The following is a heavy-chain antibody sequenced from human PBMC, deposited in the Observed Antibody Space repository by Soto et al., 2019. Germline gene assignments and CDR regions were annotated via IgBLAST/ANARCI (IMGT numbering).Heavy chain of an antibody. D-gene: IGHD2-21*02. V-gene: IGHV4-4*07. J-gene: IGHJ5*02. CDR3: ARANCCGDCYSVAWFDP. CDR1: GGSISSYY. CDR2: IYTSGST. Sequence: SETLSLTCTVSGGSISSYYWSWIRQPAGKGLEWIGRIYTSGSTNYNPSLKSRVTMSVDTSKNQFSLKLSSVTAADTAVYYCARANCCGDCYSVAWFDPWGQGTLVTVSS.